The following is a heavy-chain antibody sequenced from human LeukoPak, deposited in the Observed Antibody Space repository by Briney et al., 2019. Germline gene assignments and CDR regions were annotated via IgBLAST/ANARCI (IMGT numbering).Heavy chain of an antibody. V-gene: IGHV3-23*01. CDR1: GFSFSSSA. CDR3: AKEGTYYYDSSGYFNPSYYYYMDV. D-gene: IGHD3-22*01. J-gene: IGHJ6*03. CDR2: ISGSGGST. Sequence: PGGSLRLSCAASGFSFSSSAMGWVRQAPGKGLEWVSTISGSGGSTYYADSVKGRFTISRDSSKNTLYLQMNSLSAEDTAVYYCAKEGTYYYDSSGYFNPSYYYYMDVWGKGTTVTVSS.